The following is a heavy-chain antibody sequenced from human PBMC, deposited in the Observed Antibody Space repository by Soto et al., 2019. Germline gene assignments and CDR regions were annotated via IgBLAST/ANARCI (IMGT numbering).Heavy chain of an antibody. CDR2: IYYSGSP. J-gene: IGHJ4*02. V-gene: IGHV4-39*01. Sequence: SETLSLTCTVSGGSLSTESYYWAWIRQPPGKGLEWIGSIYYSGSPYYNSSLESRLTISVDTSKNEFSLKLTSVSAADTAIYFCAGHGRLATAGRYYFDFWGQGSLVTVSS. CDR1: GGSLSTESYY. D-gene: IGHD6-13*01. CDR3: AGHGRLATAGRYYFDF.